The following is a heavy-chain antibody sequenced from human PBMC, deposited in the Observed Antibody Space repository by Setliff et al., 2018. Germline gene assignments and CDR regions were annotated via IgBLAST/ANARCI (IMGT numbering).Heavy chain of an antibody. CDR1: RGTFSNYA. V-gene: IGHV1-69*06. J-gene: IGHJ3*02. CDR2: IIPIFGTA. D-gene: IGHD3-3*01. Sequence: ASVKVSCKTSRGTFSNYAISWVRQAPGQGLEWMGRIIPIFGTANYAQKFQGRVTITADKSTSTAYMELSSLRSEDTAVYYCARGRHPPWSGYPAASFDIWGQGTMVTVS. CDR3: ARGRHPPWSGYPAASFDI.